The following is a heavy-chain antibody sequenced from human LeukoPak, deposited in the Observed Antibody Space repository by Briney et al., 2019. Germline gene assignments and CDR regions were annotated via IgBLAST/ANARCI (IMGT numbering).Heavy chain of an antibody. CDR3: ACSSKAAAGAA. Sequence: SGPTLVTPTQTLTLTSTFSEFSLSTSGVGVGWIRQPPGKALEWLALIYWDDDKRYSPSLKSRLTIAKDTSKNQVVLTMTNMDPVDTATYYGACSSKAAAGAAWGQGTLVTVSS. J-gene: IGHJ5*01. V-gene: IGHV2-5*02. D-gene: IGHD6-13*01. CDR2: IYWDDDK. CDR1: EFSLSTSGVG.